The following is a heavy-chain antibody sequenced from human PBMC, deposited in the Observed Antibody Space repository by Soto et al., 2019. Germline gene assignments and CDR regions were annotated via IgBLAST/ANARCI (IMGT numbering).Heavy chain of an antibody. V-gene: IGHV3-30*18. CDR1: GFIFSIYG. J-gene: IGHJ6*02. Sequence: PGGSLRLSCEVSGFIFSIYGMHWVRQAPGEGLECVAGISYDGSDKYYVDSVKGRFTISRDNSKSILYLQMNRLRPEDTAVYKCAKDLRTTISDYGMDVWGQGTTVTVSS. CDR2: ISYDGSDK. CDR3: AKDLRTTISDYGMDV.